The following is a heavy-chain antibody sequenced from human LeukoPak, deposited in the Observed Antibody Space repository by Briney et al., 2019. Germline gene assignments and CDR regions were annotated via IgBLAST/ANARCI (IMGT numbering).Heavy chain of an antibody. CDR3: ARDRPGTTSLEY. CDR2: SGNT. CDR1: GVSISTSY. J-gene: IGHJ4*02. V-gene: IGHV4-59*01. Sequence: SDTLSLTCTVSGVSISTSYWSWIRQPPGKGLEWIGYSGNTKHNPSLESRVTISVDTSKNQFFLRLTSVTAADTAVYYCARDRPGTTSLEYWGQGTLVTVCS. D-gene: IGHD1-14*01.